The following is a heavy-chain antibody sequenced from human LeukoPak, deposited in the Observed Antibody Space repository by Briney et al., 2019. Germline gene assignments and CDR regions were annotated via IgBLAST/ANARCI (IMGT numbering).Heavy chain of an antibody. CDR2: IYYSGST. Sequence: SETLSLTCTVSGGSISSHYWSWIRQPPGKGLEWIGYIYYSGSTNYNPSLKSRVTISVDTSKNQFSLKLSSVTAADTAVYYCARVNYYDSSGYYSNDAFDIWGQGTMVTVSS. CDR3: ARVNYYDSSGYYSNDAFDI. J-gene: IGHJ3*02. V-gene: IGHV4-59*11. D-gene: IGHD3-22*01. CDR1: GGSISSHY.